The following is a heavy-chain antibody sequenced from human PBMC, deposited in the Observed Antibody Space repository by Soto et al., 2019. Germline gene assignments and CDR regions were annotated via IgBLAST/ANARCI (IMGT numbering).Heavy chain of an antibody. Sequence: ASVKVSCKVSGYTLTELSMHWVRQAPGKGLEWMGGFDPEDGETIYAQKFQGRVTMTEDTSTDTAYMELSSLRSEDTAVYYCATSLRVGYSGSYYYFDYWGQGTLVTASS. V-gene: IGHV1-24*01. J-gene: IGHJ4*02. CDR2: FDPEDGET. CDR1: GYTLTELS. CDR3: ATSLRVGYSGSYYYFDY. D-gene: IGHD1-26*01.